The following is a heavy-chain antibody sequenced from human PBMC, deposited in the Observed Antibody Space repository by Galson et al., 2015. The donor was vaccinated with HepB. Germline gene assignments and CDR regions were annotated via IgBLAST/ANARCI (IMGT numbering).Heavy chain of an antibody. CDR3: ATAHGYYDSSGYRAFDI. V-gene: IGHV1-69*13. Sequence: SVKVSCKASGGTFSSYAISWVRQAPGQGLEWMGGIIPIFGTANYAQKFQGRVTITADESTSTAYMELSSLRSEDTAVYYCATAHGYYDSSGYRAFDIWGQGTMVTVSS. CDR2: IIPIFGTA. D-gene: IGHD3-22*01. J-gene: IGHJ3*02. CDR1: GGTFSSYA.